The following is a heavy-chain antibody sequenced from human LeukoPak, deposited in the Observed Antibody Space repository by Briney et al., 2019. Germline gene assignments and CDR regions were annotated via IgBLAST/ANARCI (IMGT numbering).Heavy chain of an antibody. CDR1: GFTFSSYA. CDR2: ISYDGSNK. V-gene: IGHV3-30*14. D-gene: IGHD2-15*01. J-gene: IGHJ1*01. CDR3: ASPGYCSGSSCYSGYFQH. Sequence: AGGSLRLSCAASGFTFSSYAMHWVRQAPGKGLEWVAVISYDGSNKYYADSVKGRFTISRDDSKNTLYLQMNSLRAEDTAVYYCASPGYCSGSSCYSGYFQHWGQGTLVTVSS.